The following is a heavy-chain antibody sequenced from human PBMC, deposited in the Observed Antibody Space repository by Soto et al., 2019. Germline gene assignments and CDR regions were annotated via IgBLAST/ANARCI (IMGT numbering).Heavy chain of an antibody. J-gene: IGHJ4*02. V-gene: IGHV4-59*08. CDR1: GGSISSYY. CDR3: WRQVPGPYGSGSYFDY. D-gene: IGHD3-10*01. Sequence: QVQLQESGPGLVKPSETLSLTCTVSGGSISSYYWSWIRQPPGKGLEWIGYIYYCGSTNYNPSLKRPVTVAVDTSKTPLSMRPRCVCAAGTAVYYWWRQVPGPYGSGSYFDYWAQGTLVTASP. CDR2: IYYCGST.